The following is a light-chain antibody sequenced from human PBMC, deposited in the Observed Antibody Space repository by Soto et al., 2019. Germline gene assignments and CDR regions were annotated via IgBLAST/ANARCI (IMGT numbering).Light chain of an antibody. Sequence: QSVLTQSPSASASLGASVKLTCTLSSGHSSYAIAWHQQQPEKGPRYLMKLNSDGSHSKGDGIPDRFSGSSSGAESDLTISSLQSEDEADYYCQTWGTGIHVFGTGTKVTVL. CDR1: SGHSSYA. CDR3: QTWGTGIHV. J-gene: IGLJ1*01. V-gene: IGLV4-69*01. CDR2: LNSDGSH.